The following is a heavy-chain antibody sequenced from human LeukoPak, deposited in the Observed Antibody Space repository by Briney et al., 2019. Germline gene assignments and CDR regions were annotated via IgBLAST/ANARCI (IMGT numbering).Heavy chain of an antibody. Sequence: PSETLSLTCAVYGGSFSGYSWTWIRQPPGKGLEWIGEIDRSGSTNYNPALKSRLTISVDTSKNQFSLKVTSVTAADTAVYYCARHGNDYGDCWFDYWGLGNLVIVSS. CDR3: ARHGNDYGDCWFDY. V-gene: IGHV4-34*01. J-gene: IGHJ4*02. CDR1: GGSFSGYS. D-gene: IGHD4-17*01. CDR2: IDRSGST.